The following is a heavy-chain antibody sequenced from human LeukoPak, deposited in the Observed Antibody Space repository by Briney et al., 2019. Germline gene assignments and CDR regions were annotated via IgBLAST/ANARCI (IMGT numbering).Heavy chain of an antibody. D-gene: IGHD6-19*01. J-gene: IGHJ4*02. CDR2: IWYDGSNE. CDR3: ARDRGSGWFGPIDY. Sequence: GGSLRLSCAASGFTFSNHGMHWVRHVPGKGLEWVAVIWYDGSNEYCADSVEGRFTISRDNSKNTLSLQMNSLRTEDTAVYHCARDRGSGWFGPIDYWGQGTLVTVSS. V-gene: IGHV3-33*01. CDR1: GFTFSNHG.